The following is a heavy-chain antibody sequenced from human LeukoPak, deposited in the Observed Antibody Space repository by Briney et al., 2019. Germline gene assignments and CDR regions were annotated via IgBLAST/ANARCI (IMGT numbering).Heavy chain of an antibody. Sequence: SETLSLTCTVSGDSISSSSYYWSWLRQPPGKGLEWIGYIYYSGSTNYNPALKSRVTISVDTSKNQFSLKLSSVTAADTAVYYCARDLPYDILTGYYTVSLHVFDIWGQGTMVTVSS. CDR2: IYYSGST. D-gene: IGHD3-9*01. CDR1: GDSISSSSYY. CDR3: ARDLPYDILTGYYTVSLHVFDI. J-gene: IGHJ3*02. V-gene: IGHV4-61*01.